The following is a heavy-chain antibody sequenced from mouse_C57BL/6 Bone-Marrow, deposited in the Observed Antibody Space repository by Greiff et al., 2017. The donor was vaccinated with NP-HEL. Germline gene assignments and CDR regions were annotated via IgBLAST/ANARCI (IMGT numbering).Heavy chain of an antibody. Sequence: DVKLVESGGGLVKPGGSLKLSCAASGFTFSSYAMSWVRQTPEKRLEWVATISDGGSYTYYPDNVKGRFTISRDNAKNNLYLQMSHLKSEDTAMYYCARGYGNYPYYTMDYWGQGTSVTVSS. CDR3: ARGYGNYPYYTMDY. D-gene: IGHD2-10*02. CDR1: GFTFSSYA. J-gene: IGHJ4*01. CDR2: ISDGGSYT. V-gene: IGHV5-4*03.